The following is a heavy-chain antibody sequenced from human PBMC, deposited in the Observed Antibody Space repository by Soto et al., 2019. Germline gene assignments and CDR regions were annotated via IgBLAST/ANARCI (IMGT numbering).Heavy chain of an antibody. CDR3: AKDLNVQEANGPYNFDS. Sequence: QVQLVESGGGVVQPGRSLRLACAASGFTFSSYGMHWVRQAPGKGLEWGAVISYDGSNKYYADSVKRRVIISRDNSKNTMSLQMTGMRAEDTAVYSCAKDLNVQEANGPYNFDSWGQGTLVTVSS. CDR2: ISYDGSNK. J-gene: IGHJ4*02. D-gene: IGHD2-8*01. CDR1: GFTFSSYG. V-gene: IGHV3-30*18.